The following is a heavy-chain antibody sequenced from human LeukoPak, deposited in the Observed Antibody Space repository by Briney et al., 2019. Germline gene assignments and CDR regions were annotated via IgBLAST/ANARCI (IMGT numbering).Heavy chain of an antibody. CDR2: ISGSGGST. D-gene: IGHD3-10*01. V-gene: IGHV3-23*01. CDR3: AKDRMVRGLYGMDV. CDR1: GLTFSSYA. J-gene: IGHJ6*04. Sequence: PGGSLRLSCAASGLTFSSYAMSWVRKAPGKGLEWVSAISGSGGSTYYADSVKGRFTISRDDSKNTLYLQMNSLRAEDTAVYYCAKDRMVRGLYGMDVWGKGTTVTVSS.